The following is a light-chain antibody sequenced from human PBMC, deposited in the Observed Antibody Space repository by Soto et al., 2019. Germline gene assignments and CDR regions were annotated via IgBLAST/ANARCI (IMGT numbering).Light chain of an antibody. CDR3: QQRSNWPPLT. Sequence: EIVLTQSPATLSLSPGERATLSCRASQSVSSYLAWYQQKPGQAPRLLIYDASNRATGIPARFSGSGSGTDVSLTISSLVPEDFAVYYCQQRSNWPPLTFGGGTKVEIK. J-gene: IGKJ4*01. CDR2: DAS. CDR1: QSVSSY. V-gene: IGKV3-11*01.